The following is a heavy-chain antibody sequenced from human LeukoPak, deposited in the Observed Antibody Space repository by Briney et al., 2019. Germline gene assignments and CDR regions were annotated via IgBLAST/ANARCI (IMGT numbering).Heavy chain of an antibody. CDR1: GGSFSGHY. Sequence: SETLSITCAVYGGSFSGHYWSWIRQPPGKGLEWIGYIYYSGSTNYNPSLKSRVTISVDTSKNQFSLKLSSVTAADTAVYYCARGIGTAMGYYMDVWGKGTTVTISS. V-gene: IGHV4-59*11. D-gene: IGHD5-18*01. CDR2: IYYSGST. CDR3: ARGIGTAMGYYMDV. J-gene: IGHJ6*03.